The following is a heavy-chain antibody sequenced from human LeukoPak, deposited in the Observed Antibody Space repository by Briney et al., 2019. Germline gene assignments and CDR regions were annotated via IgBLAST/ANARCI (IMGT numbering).Heavy chain of an antibody. CDR2: ISAYNGNT. CDR3: ARVGLLTRGSSGYDFDY. J-gene: IGHJ4*02. CDR1: GYTFTSYG. Sequence: ASVKVSCKASGYTFTSYGISWVRQAPGQGLEWMGWISAYNGNTNYAQKLQGRVTMTTDTSTSTAYMELRSLRSDDTAVYYCARVGLLTRGSSGYDFDYWGQGTLVTVSS. D-gene: IGHD3-22*01. V-gene: IGHV1-18*01.